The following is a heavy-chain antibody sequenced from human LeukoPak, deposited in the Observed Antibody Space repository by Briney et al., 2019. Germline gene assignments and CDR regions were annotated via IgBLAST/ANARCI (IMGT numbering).Heavy chain of an antibody. CDR2: IYYSGST. CDR3: ARLNDSGYGTSYYYYGMDV. D-gene: IGHD5-12*01. J-gene: IGHJ6*02. Sequence: PSQTLSLTCTVSGGSISSGGYYWSWIRQPPGKGLEWIGYIYYSGSTNYNPSLKSRVTISVDTSKNQFSLKLSSVTAADTAVYYCARLNDSGYGTSYYYYGMDVWGQGTTVTVSS. CDR1: GGSISSGGYY. V-gene: IGHV4-61*08.